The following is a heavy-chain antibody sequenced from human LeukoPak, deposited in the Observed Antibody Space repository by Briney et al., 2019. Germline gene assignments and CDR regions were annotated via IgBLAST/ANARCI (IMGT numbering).Heavy chain of an antibody. Sequence: PGGSLRLSCAASGFTFSSYGMHWVRQAPGKGLEWEAVVLYYGSNKYYEDSVKGRFTIFRDHSKNTLYRQRHSLRAQDTAVYYCARDGQQGGQGTLVTVS. V-gene: IGHV3-33*01. J-gene: IGHJ4*02. CDR2: VLYYGSNK. CDR1: GFTFSSYG. D-gene: IGHD6-13*01. CDR3: ARDGQQ.